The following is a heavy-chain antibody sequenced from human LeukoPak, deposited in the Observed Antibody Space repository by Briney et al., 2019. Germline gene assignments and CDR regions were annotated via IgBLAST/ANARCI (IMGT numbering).Heavy chain of an antibody. V-gene: IGHV1-8*01. CDR3: ARGWNTMIVVVISSYYYGMDV. CDR1: GYTFTSYD. D-gene: IGHD3-22*01. Sequence: ASVKVSCKASGYTFTSYDINWVRQATGQGLEWMGWMNPNSGNTGYAQKFQGRVTMTRNTSISTAYMELSSLRSEDTAVYYCARGWNTMIVVVISSYYYGMDVWGQGTTATVSS. J-gene: IGHJ6*02. CDR2: MNPNSGNT.